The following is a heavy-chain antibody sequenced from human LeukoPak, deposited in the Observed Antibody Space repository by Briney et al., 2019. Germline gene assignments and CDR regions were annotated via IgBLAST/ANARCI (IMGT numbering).Heavy chain of an antibody. CDR3: ARDAPGNTALDY. Sequence: GGSLRLSCAASGFTFVSYWMHWVRQAPGKGLAWVSRINGYGSSTDFADSVKGRFTISRDNAKNTLYLQMNSLRAEDTAVYYCARDAPGNTALDYWGQGTLVTVSS. CDR2: INGYGSST. CDR1: GFTFVSYW. V-gene: IGHV3-74*01. J-gene: IGHJ4*02. D-gene: IGHD5-18*01.